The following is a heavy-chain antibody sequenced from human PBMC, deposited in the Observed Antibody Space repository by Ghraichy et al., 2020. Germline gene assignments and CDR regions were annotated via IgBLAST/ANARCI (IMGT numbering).Heavy chain of an antibody. D-gene: IGHD2-15*01. J-gene: IGHJ4*02. V-gene: IGHV3-48*04. CDR3: ARDRGCSGGSCYSILGRWEMDY. CDR2: ISSSSSTI. CDR1: GFTFSSYS. Sequence: GGSLRLSCAASGFTFSSYSMNWVRQAPGKGLEWVSYISSSSSTIYYADSVKGRFTISRDNAKNSLYLQMNSLRAEDTAVYYCARDRGCSGGSCYSILGRWEMDYWGQGTLVTVSS.